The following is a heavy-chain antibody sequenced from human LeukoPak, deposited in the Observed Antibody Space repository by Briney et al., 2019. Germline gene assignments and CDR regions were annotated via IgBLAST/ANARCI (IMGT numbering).Heavy chain of an antibody. CDR1: GYTFISYG. D-gene: IGHD2-21*02. CDR2: ISGYNGNT. J-gene: IGHJ2*01. V-gene: IGHV1-18*01. Sequence: ASVKVSCTASGYTFISYGISWVRQAPGQGLEWMGWISGYNGNTNYAQNLQGRATMTTDTSTSTAYMELRSLRSDDTAVYYCARGLGVVTAQSEQPKPRYFDLWGRGTQVTVSS. CDR3: ARGLGVVTAQSEQPKPRYFDL.